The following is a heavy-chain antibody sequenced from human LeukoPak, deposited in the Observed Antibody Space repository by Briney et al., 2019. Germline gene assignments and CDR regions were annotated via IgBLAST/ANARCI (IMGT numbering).Heavy chain of an antibody. CDR2: IRYDESDK. J-gene: IGHJ4*02. Sequence: PGGSLRLSCAASGFAFSRYGMHWVRQAPGKGLEWVAFIRYDESDKKYKDSVKGRFTDSKDNSKNTVSLQMNSLRFEDTAVYYCATYFYASGNYYNYIYYWGQGALVTVSS. V-gene: IGHV3-30*02. D-gene: IGHD3-10*01. CDR1: GFAFSRYG. CDR3: ATYFYASGNYYNYIYY.